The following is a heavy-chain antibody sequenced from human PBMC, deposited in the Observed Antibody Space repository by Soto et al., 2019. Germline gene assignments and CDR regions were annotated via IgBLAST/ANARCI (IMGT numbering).Heavy chain of an antibody. CDR1: GYTFTGYY. Sequence: ASVKVACKASGYTFTGYYMHWVRQAPGQGLEWMGWINPNSGGTNYAQKFQGRVTMTRDTSISTAYMELSRLRSDDTAVYYCVSSGYHYDDAFDIRGPGTLLTVS. D-gene: IGHD3-22*01. CDR2: INPNSGGT. J-gene: IGHJ3*02. CDR3: VSSGYHYDDAFDI. V-gene: IGHV1-2*02.